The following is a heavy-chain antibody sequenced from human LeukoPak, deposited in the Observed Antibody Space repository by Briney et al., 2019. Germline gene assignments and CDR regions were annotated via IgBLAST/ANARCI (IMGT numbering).Heavy chain of an antibody. D-gene: IGHD3-3*01. CDR3: ARAPNYTYDFWSGYYNWYFDL. CDR2: INPNNGAS. CDR1: GYTFPAYY. J-gene: IGHJ2*01. V-gene: IGHV1-2*02. Sequence: ASVKVSCKASGYTFPAYYMHSVPQAPGQGLEWMGWINPNNGASKFAQKFQGRVTMTRDTSISTAYMELTRLRPDDTALYYCARAPNYTYDFWSGYYNWYFDLWGRGTLVTVSS.